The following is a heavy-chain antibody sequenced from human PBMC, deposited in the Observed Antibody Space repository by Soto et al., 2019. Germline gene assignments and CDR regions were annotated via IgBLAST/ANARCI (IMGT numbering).Heavy chain of an antibody. J-gene: IGHJ4*02. D-gene: IGHD3-9*01. Sequence: QVQLQESGPGLVKPSGTLSLTCAVSSGSISSSNWWSWVRQPPGKGLEWIGEISHSGSTNYNPSPKSRVTISVDKSKNQFSLKLSSVTAADTAVYYCSSYDILTGYYDYWGQGTLVTVSS. V-gene: IGHV4-4*02. CDR3: SSYDILTGYYDY. CDR1: SGSISSSNW. CDR2: ISHSGST.